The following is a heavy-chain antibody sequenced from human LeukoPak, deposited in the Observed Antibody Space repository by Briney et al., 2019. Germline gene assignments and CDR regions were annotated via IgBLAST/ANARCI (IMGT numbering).Heavy chain of an antibody. J-gene: IGHJ4*02. CDR3: AGDDCSSNSCYLFH. V-gene: IGHV4-61*02. Sequence: PSQTLSLTCTVSGGSISNSVYYWGWVRQPAGTGLEWIGRISSSGHTNYNPSLKSRVTISVDTSKNQFSLKLSSVTAADRGMYYCAGDDCSSNSCYLFHWGQGTLVTVSS. CDR1: GGSISNSVYY. D-gene: IGHD2-2*01. CDR2: ISSSGHT.